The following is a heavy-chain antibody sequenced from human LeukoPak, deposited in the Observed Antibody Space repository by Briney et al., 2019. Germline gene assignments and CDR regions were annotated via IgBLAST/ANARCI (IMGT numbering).Heavy chain of an antibody. J-gene: IGHJ3*02. CDR1: GFTFSSYS. CDR2: ISGSSSYI. CDR3: ARQEMTTLSSDAFDI. V-gene: IGHV3-21*01. D-gene: IGHD4-11*01. Sequence: GGSLRLSCAASGFTFSSYSMNWVRQAPGKGLEWVSSISGSSSYIYYADSVKGRFTISRHNAKNSLYLQMNSLRAEDTAVYYCARQEMTTLSSDAFDIWGQGTMVTVSS.